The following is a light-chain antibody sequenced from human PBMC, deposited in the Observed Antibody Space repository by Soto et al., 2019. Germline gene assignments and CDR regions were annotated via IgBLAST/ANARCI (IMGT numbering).Light chain of an antibody. Sequence: DIPMTQSPSTLSGSVGDRVTITCRASQTISSWLAWYQQKPGKAPKLLIYKASTLKSGVPSRFSGSGSGTXFTLTXSSLXPXXXXXXXXXXXNXYSEAFGQGTKVELK. CDR3: XXXNXYSEA. J-gene: IGKJ1*01. V-gene: IGKV1-5*03. CDR1: QTISSW. CDR2: KAS.